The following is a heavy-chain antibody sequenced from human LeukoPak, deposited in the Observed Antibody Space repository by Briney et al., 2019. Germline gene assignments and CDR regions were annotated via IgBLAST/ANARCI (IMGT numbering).Heavy chain of an antibody. J-gene: IGHJ4*02. Sequence: GGSLRPSCVVSGFTFSDFAMHWVRQAPGKGLEWVAVIYYDGNNKFYADSVKGRFTISRDNSKNTLYLQMNSLRAEDTAVYYCARDAYYYGSGSYVDYWGQGTLVTVSS. CDR1: GFTFSDFA. D-gene: IGHD3-10*01. V-gene: IGHV3-33*08. CDR2: IYYDGNNK. CDR3: ARDAYYYGSGSYVDY.